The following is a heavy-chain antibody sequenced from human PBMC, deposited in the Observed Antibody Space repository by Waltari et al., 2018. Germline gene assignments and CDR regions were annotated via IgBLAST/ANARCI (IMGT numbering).Heavy chain of an antibody. Sequence: EVQLVESGGNLVQPGGSRRLSCAAPGFTLGDYEMNWVRQAPGKGLEWVAYSSSTGSIIYYADSVKGRFTNSRDNAKNSLFLQMNSLRADDTAVYYCVRVASRRAGGDYWGQGTLVTVSS. CDR3: VRVASRRAGGDY. V-gene: IGHV3-48*03. J-gene: IGHJ4*02. CDR1: GFTLGDYE. CDR2: SSSTGSII.